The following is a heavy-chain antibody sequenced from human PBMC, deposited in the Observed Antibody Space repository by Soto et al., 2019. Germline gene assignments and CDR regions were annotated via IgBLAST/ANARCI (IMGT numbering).Heavy chain of an antibody. D-gene: IGHD3-10*01. CDR3: AHSPAPRVYFQH. V-gene: IGHV2-5*02. CDR1: GFSLTTNGVT. J-gene: IGHJ1*01. CDR2: IYWDDGK. Sequence: SGPTLVNPTHTLTLTCTFSGFSLTTNGVTVGWIRQPPGKALEWVALIYWDDGKRYSPSLKSRLTITKETSRNQVVLTMTNVDPEDTATYFCAHSPAPRVYFQHWGEGTLVTVSS.